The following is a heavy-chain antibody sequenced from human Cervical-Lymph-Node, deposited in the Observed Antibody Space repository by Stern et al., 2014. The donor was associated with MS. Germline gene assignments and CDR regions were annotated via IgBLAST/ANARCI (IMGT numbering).Heavy chain of an antibody. J-gene: IGHJ4*02. CDR3: ATDGRESDTSGSLFDS. CDR1: GGSIRTVTYF. D-gene: IGHD3-22*01. CDR2: VHYRGST. Sequence: VQLVESVPGLVKPSETLSLTCTVSGGSIRTVTYFWAWIRQSPGKGLEWIGSVHYRGSTYYNPSLKSRVTIPVDTSQNQLSLKLTSLTAADTAVYYCATDGRESDTSGSLFDSWGQGTLVTVSS. V-gene: IGHV4-39*01.